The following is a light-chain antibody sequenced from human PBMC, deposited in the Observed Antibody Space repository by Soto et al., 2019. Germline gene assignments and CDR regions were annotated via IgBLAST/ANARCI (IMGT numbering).Light chain of an antibody. CDR2: GAS. CDR3: QQRSKWPPIP. Sequence: EMVLTQSPGTLSLSPGDRATLSCRASQSVSSGSLAWSQQNTGQAPRLLIYGASRRATGIPDRFSGSGSGKDFTLPISTLEPEDFAVYYCQQRSKWPPIPFAQGPRLE. CDR1: QSVSSGS. J-gene: IGKJ5*01. V-gene: IGKV3D-20*02.